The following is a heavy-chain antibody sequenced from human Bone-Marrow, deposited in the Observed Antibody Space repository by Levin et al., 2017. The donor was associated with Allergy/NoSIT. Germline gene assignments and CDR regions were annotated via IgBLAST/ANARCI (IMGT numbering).Heavy chain of an antibody. CDR3: ARDGIVTVSAILRYFDL. Sequence: GGSLRLSCAASGFTFSSYGMHWVRQAPGKGLEWVAVIWYDGSNKYYADSVKGRFTISRDNSKNTLYLQMNSLRAEDTAVYYCARDGIVTVSAILRYFDLWGRGTLVTVSS. V-gene: IGHV3-33*01. CDR1: GFTFSSYG. J-gene: IGHJ2*01. D-gene: IGHD2-15*01. CDR2: IWYDGSNK.